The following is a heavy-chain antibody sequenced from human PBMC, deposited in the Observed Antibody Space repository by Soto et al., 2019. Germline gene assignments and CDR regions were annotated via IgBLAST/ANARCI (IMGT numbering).Heavy chain of an antibody. CDR3: TRSITGTTSSDY. V-gene: IGHV3-72*01. CDR1: GFTFSDYY. CDR2: SRDKGNSYST. J-gene: IGHJ4*02. D-gene: IGHD1-7*01. Sequence: EVQLVESGGGLVQPGGSLRLSCAGSGFTFSDYYIDWVRQAPGKGLEWVGRSRDKGNSYSTDYAASVKGRFTVPRDASKNSLYLQMNSLKTEDTALYYCTRSITGTTSSDYWGQGTLVTVSS.